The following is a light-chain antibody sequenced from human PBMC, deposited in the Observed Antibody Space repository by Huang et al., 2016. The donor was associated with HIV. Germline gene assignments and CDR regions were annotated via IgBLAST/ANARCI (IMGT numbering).Light chain of an antibody. J-gene: IGKJ3*01. CDR2: GAS. Sequence: IIMIQSPATLSVSPGDRATLSCSTSQSVRSNLAWYQQKAGQAPRLLIFGASTRATGVPARFSGSRSGTEFTLTISSLQSEDFAVYYCQHYDNWPLFTFGPGTKVDIK. CDR1: QSVRSN. V-gene: IGKV3-15*01. CDR3: QHYDNWPLFT.